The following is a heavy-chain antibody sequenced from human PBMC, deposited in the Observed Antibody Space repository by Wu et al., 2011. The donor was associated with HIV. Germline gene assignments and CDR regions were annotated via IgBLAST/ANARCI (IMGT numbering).Heavy chain of an antibody. V-gene: IGHV1-18*01. J-gene: IGHJ3*02. D-gene: IGHD6-13*01. CDR2: ISPYNGNT. Sequence: QVQLVQSGAEVKKPGASVKVSCKASGYIFTSYGITWVRQAPGQGLEWMGWISPYNGNTNYAQKFQGRVTMTTDTSTSTAYMESRSLRSDDTAVYYCAREEQQVLWGAFDIWGQGTMVTVSS. CDR1: GYIFTSYG. CDR3: AREEQQVLWGAFDI.